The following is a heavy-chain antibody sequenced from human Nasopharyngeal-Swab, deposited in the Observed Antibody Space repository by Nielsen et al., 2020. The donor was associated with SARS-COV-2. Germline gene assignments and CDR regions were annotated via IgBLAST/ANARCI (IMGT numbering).Heavy chain of an antibody. V-gene: IGHV3-33*01. CDR1: GFTFSSYG. CDR2: IWYDGSNK. D-gene: IGHD6-6*01. Sequence: SCAASGFTFSSYGMHWVRQAPGKALEWVAVIWYDGSNKYYADSVKGRFTISRDNSKNTLYLQMNSLRAEDTAVYYCARDSIAARLDPWGQGTLVTVSS. J-gene: IGHJ5*02. CDR3: ARDSIAARLDP.